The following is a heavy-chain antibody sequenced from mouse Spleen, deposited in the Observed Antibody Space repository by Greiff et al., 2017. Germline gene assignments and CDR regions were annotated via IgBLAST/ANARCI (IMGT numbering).Heavy chain of an antibody. V-gene: IGHV1-15*01. CDR2: IDPETGGT. D-gene: IGHD1-2*01. J-gene: IGHJ3*01. CDR3: TRGPAPAY. CDR1: GYTFTDYE. Sequence: QVQLQQSGAELVRPGASVTLSCKASGYTFTDYEMHWVKQTPVHGLEWIGAIDPETGGTAYNQKFKGKAILTADKSSSTAYMELRSLTSEDSAVYYCTRGPAPAYWGQGTLVTVSA.